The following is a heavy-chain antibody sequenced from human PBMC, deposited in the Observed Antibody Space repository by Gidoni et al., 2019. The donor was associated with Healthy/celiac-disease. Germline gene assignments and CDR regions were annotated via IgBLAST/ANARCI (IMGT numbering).Heavy chain of an antibody. Sequence: EVQLVESGGGLVQPGRSLRLSCAASGFTFDDYAMHWVRQAPWKGLEWVSGISWNSGSIGYADSVKGRFTISRDNAKNSRYLQMNSLRAEDTALYYCAKDMGAEWELLSFDYWGQGTLVTVSS. V-gene: IGHV3-9*01. CDR1: GFTFDDYA. CDR3: AKDMGAEWELLSFDY. CDR2: ISWNSGSI. D-gene: IGHD1-26*01. J-gene: IGHJ4*02.